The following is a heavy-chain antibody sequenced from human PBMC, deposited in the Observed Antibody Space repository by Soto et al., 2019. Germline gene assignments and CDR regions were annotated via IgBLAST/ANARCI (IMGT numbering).Heavy chain of an antibody. CDR1: GDPSSYSA. CDR3: ATYYTAVAYFEN. V-gene: IGHV1-69*01. D-gene: IGHD5-18*01. CDR2: INPNFGSA. J-gene: IGHJ4*02. Sequence: QVRVVQSGAEVRKPGSSVKVSCTASGDPSSYSAIGWLRQAPVQGLEWMGGINPNFGSAIYAQKFQGRTTITAHYMELNDLRSEDTAIYFCATYYTAVAYFENWGQGTLVTVSS.